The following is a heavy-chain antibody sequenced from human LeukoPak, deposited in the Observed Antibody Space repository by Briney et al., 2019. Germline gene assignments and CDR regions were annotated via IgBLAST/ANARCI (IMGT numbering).Heavy chain of an antibody. CDR2: INPNSGGT. J-gene: IGHJ4*02. Sequence: GASVKVSCKASGYTFTGYYMHWVRQAPGQGLEWMGWINPNSGGTNYAQKFQGRVTMTRDTSISTAYMELSRLRSDDTAVYYCARSHIAAAGTNDYWGQGTLVTVSS. CDR3: ARSHIAAAGTNDY. CDR1: GYTFTGYY. D-gene: IGHD6-13*01. V-gene: IGHV1-2*02.